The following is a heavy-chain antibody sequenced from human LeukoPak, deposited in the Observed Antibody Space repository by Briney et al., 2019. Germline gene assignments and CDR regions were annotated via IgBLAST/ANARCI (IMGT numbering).Heavy chain of an antibody. Sequence: SETLSLTCTVSGGSISSYYWSWIRQPPGKGLEWIGYIYYSGSTNYNPSLKSRVTISGDTSKNQVSLKVRSVTAADTAVYYCARQFDYGDYWGTFDYWGQGTLVTVSS. CDR3: ARQFDYGDYWGTFDY. D-gene: IGHD4-17*01. CDR1: GGSISSYY. V-gene: IGHV4-59*08. J-gene: IGHJ4*02. CDR2: IYYSGST.